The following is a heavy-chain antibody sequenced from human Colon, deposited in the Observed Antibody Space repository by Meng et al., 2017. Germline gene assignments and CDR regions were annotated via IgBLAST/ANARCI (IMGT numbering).Heavy chain of an antibody. V-gene: IGHV4-4*02. J-gene: IGHJ4*02. D-gene: IGHD4-17*01. CDR1: GDSISSSSW. Sequence: VQLQESGPGLVKPSETLSLTCAGSGDSISSSSWWSWVRQSPGKGLEWMGEIFHTGRTDYNPSLKSRLTMSVDTSKNQYSLRLASVTAADTAVYYCATLSGYGVIWGQGILVTVSS. CDR3: ATLSGYGVI. CDR2: IFHTGRT.